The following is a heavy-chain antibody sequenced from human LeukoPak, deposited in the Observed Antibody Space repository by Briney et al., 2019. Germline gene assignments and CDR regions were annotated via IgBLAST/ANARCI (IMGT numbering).Heavy chain of an antibody. J-gene: IGHJ4*02. V-gene: IGHV1-2*02. Sequence: ASVKISCKASGYTFTGYYMHWVRQAPGQGLEWLGWINPNNGGTNYAQKFRGRVTMTRDTSISTAYMELRRLRSDDTAVYYCARDPGRYFDYWGQGTLVTVSS. CDR3: ARDPGRYFDY. CDR2: INPNNGGT. CDR1: GYTFTGYY.